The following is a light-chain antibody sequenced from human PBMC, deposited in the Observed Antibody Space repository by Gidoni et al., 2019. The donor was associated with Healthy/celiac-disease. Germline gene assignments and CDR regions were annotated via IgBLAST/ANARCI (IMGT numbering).Light chain of an antibody. V-gene: IGKV1-33*01. CDR1: QDISNY. CDR2: DAS. J-gene: IGKJ2*01. Sequence: IPITPCPSSLSASVGDRVTTTCQASQDISNYLNWYQQKPGKAPKLLIYDASNLETGVPSRFSGSGSGTDFTFTISSLQPEDIATYYCQQYDNLLYTFGQGTKLEIK. CDR3: QQYDNLLYT.